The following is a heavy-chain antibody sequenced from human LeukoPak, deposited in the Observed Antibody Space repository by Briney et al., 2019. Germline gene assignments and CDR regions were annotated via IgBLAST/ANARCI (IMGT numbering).Heavy chain of an antibody. Sequence: GGSLRLSCSASGFTFNRFYLHWFRQAPGKGLEFVSHISSNGATTYYADSVKGRFTISRDNSKNALYLQMSSLRANDTAVYYCAKDRSIAAPNNDFFDSWAREPWSPSPQ. J-gene: IGHJ4*02. V-gene: IGHV3-64D*06. CDR3: AKDRSIAAPNNDFFDS. D-gene: IGHD6-6*01. CDR1: GFTFNRFY. CDR2: ISSNGATT.